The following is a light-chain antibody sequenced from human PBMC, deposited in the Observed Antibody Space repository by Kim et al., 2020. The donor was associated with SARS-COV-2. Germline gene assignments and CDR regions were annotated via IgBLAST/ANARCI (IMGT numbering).Light chain of an antibody. CDR1: GTSIGGGYD. J-gene: IGLJ1*01. CDR2: GCT. Sequence: ITCTGSGTSIGGGYDVHWYRQYPGPAPDPLLHGCTDRPPGVPDSFSGSKSGTAATLSITGSQAEDEDDYYCQCCGGGALISSVFGTGTKVTVL. V-gene: IGLV1-40*01. CDR3: QCCGGGALISSV.